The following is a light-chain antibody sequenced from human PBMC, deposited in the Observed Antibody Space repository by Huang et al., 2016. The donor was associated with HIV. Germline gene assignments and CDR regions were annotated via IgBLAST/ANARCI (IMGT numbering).Light chain of an antibody. Sequence: ILLTQFPATLSVAPGQIVTLSCRASQSGGGKLAWYQQRPGQAPRLLIYGASTRVPTSPDMVGGSGSGTEFTLTISSMQSEDFAVYYCQQYDTWPPLTFGGGTKV. V-gene: IGKV3-15*01. CDR1: QSGGGK. CDR2: GAS. CDR3: QQYDTWPPLT. J-gene: IGKJ4*01.